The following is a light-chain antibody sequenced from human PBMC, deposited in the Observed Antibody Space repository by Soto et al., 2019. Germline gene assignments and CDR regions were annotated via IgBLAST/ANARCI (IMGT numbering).Light chain of an antibody. V-gene: IGLV2-14*01. Sequence: QSALTQPASVSGSPGQSITISCTGTSSDVGAYKYVSWYQQHPGKAPKLMIYEVSNRPSGVSNRFSGSKSGNTASLTISGLQGEDEADYYCSSYTSSATWVFGGGTQLTVL. J-gene: IGLJ3*02. CDR1: SSDVGAYKY. CDR2: EVS. CDR3: SSYTSSATWV.